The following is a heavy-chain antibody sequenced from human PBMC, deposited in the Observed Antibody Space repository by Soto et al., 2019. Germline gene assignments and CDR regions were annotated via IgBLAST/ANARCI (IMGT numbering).Heavy chain of an antibody. CDR1: GGSVSSGSYH. J-gene: IGHJ5*02. D-gene: IGHD6-13*01. CDR2: IYYPGST. V-gene: IGHV4-61*01. Sequence: QVQLQESGPGLVKPSETLSLTCTVSGGSVSSGSYHWSWIRQPPGKGLEWIGYIYYPGSTNYNPSLKSRVTISGDTSKNQFSLTLSSVPAADTAVYYCARDTSSWFRGLRFDPWGQGTLVTVSS. CDR3: ARDTSSWFRGLRFDP.